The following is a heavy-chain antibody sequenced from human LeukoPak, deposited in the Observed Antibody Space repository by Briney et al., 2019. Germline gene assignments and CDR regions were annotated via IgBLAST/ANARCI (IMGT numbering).Heavy chain of an antibody. D-gene: IGHD1-26*01. CDR3: ARGSTLVGATVDY. CDR1: GFTFSSYE. V-gene: IGHV3-48*03. J-gene: IGHJ4*02. Sequence: PGGSLRLSCAASGFTFSSYEMNWVRQAPGKGLEWVSYISSSGSTIYYADSVKGRFTISRDNAKNSLYLQMNSLRAEDTAVYYCARGSTLVGATVDYWGQGTLVTVSS. CDR2: ISSSGSTI.